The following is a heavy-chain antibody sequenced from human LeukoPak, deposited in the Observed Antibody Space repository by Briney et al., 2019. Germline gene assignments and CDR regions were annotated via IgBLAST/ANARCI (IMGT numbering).Heavy chain of an antibody. Sequence: GGSPRLSCAASGFTFSSYSMNWVRQAPGKGLQWVSSISSSSSYIYYADSVKGRFTISRDNAKNSLYLQMNSLRAEDTAVYYCARKGFRVFDYWGQGTLVTVSS. CDR3: ARKGFRVFDY. V-gene: IGHV3-21*01. J-gene: IGHJ4*02. CDR1: GFTFSSYS. CDR2: ISSSSSYI.